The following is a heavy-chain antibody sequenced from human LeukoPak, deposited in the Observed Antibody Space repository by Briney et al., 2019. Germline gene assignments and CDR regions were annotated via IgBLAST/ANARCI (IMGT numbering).Heavy chain of an antibody. CDR1: GFTFSSYA. CDR3: AKDRLGGPYFFHY. D-gene: IGHD3-16*01. V-gene: IGHV3-23*01. CDR2: ICGTGVRT. J-gene: IGHJ4*02. Sequence: GGSLRLSCAASGFTFSSYAMSWVRQAPGKGLEWVSTICGTGVRTYYADSVKGRFTISRDNSKNTLYLQINSLRAEDTAVYFCAKDRLGGPYFFHYWGQGTLVTVSS.